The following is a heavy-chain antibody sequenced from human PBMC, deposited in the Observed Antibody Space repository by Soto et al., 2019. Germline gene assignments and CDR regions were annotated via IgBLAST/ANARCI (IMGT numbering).Heavy chain of an antibody. CDR1: GGSISTYY. CDR2: ISYSGST. Sequence: SETLSLTCTVSGGSISTYYWSWVRQPPGKGLEWIGYISYSGSTNYSPSLKSRVTISVDTSKNHFSLKLSSVTAADTAVYYCARDGVGSSWYFDYWGQGTLVTVSS. V-gene: IGHV4-59*01. J-gene: IGHJ4*02. CDR3: ARDGVGSSWYFDY. D-gene: IGHD6-13*01.